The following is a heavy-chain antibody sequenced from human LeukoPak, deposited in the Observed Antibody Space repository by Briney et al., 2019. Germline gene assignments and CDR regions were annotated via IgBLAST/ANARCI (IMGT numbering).Heavy chain of an antibody. D-gene: IGHD3-10*01. V-gene: IGHV3-30-3*01. CDR1: GFTFSSYA. CDR2: ISYEGSNK. Sequence: GGSLRLSCAASGFTFSSYAMHWVRQAPGKGLKWVAVISYEGSNKYYADSVKGRFTISRDNSKNTLYLQMNSLRAEDTAVYYCARAGGLLWFGKLFPLDYGTDVSGQGTTVTVSS. CDR3: ARAGGLLWFGKLFPLDYGTDV. J-gene: IGHJ6*02.